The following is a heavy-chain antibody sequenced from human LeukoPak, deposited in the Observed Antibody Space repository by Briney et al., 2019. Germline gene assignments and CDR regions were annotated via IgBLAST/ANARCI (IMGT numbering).Heavy chain of an antibody. V-gene: IGHV1-18*04. CDR2: ISAYNGNT. Sequence: ASVKVSCKASGYTFTSYGMSWVRQAPGQGLEWMGWISAYNGNTNYAQKLQGRVTMTTDTSTTTAYMELWSLRSDDTAVYYCARHYSSSWKGKSDYWGQGTLVTVSS. CDR3: ARHYSSSWKGKSDY. J-gene: IGHJ4*02. D-gene: IGHD6-13*01. CDR1: GYTFTSYG.